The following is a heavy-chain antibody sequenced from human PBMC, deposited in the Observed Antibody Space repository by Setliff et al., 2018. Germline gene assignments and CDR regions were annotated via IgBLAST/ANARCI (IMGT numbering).Heavy chain of an antibody. CDR2: INHRGST. CDR3: ARAGASIVGEVYYYMDV. V-gene: IGHV4-34*01. D-gene: IGHD1-26*01. Sequence: SETLSLTCAAYGGTFSDYHWTWIRQSPEKGLEWIGEINHRGSTNYNPSLKSRLTISVDKSKNQFSLRLSSVTAADTAVYCARAGASIVGEVYYYMDVWGKGTTVTVS. CDR1: GGTFSDYH. J-gene: IGHJ6*03.